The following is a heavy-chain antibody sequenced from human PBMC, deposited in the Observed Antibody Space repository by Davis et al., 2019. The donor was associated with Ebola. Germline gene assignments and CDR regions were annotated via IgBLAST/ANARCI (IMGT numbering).Heavy chain of an antibody. V-gene: IGHV3-21*01. CDR1: GFTFSTYS. D-gene: IGHD2-21*02. CDR3: ARVVVTAVGY. J-gene: IGHJ4*02. Sequence: GESLKIPCAASGFTFSTYSMSWVRQAPGKRLEWVSSISSDSDYIYYADSAKGRFTISRDNAKNSLYLQMNSLRAEDTAVYYCARVVVTAVGYWGQGTLVTVSS. CDR2: ISSDSDYI.